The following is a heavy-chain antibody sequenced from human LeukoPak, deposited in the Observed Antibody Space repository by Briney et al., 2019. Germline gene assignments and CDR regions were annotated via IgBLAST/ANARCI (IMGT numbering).Heavy chain of an antibody. CDR3: ARTLYDSSGYQPAGY. J-gene: IGHJ4*02. D-gene: IGHD3-22*01. CDR2: INPNSGGT. Sequence: GASVKVSCXASGYTFTGYYMHWVRLAPGQGLELMGWINPNSGGTNYAQKLQGRVTMTRDTSISTAYMELSRLRSDDTAVYYCARTLYDSSGYQPAGYWGQGTLVTVSS. V-gene: IGHV1-2*02. CDR1: GYTFTGYY.